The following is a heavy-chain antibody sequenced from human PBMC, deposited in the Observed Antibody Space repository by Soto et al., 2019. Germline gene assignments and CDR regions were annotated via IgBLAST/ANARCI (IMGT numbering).Heavy chain of an antibody. CDR3: ARVSRHYYGSGHYYYYYMDV. CDR2: IKQDGSEK. Sequence: GGSLRLSCAASGFTFSSYWMSWVRQAPGKGLEWVANIKQDGSEKYYVDSVKGRFTISRDNAKNSLYLQMNSLRAEDTAVYYCARVSRHYYGSGHYYYYYMDVWGKGTTVTVSS. CDR1: GFTFSSYW. V-gene: IGHV3-7*01. D-gene: IGHD3-10*01. J-gene: IGHJ6*03.